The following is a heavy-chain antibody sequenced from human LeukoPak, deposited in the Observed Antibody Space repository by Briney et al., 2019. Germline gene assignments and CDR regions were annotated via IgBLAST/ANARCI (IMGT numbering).Heavy chain of an antibody. CDR1: EFIFSNYD. CDR2: IRYDGRSE. CDR3: ARTRLGTSTSFYFDL. D-gene: IGHD1-26*01. V-gene: IGHV3-30*02. J-gene: IGHJ4*02. Sequence: GGSLRLSCAASEFIFSNYDMHWVRQAPGRGLEWVTLIRYDGRSEHYSAYMQGRFTVSRDNSKNNLYLNMNNLRPEDTAVYYCARTRLGTSTSFYFDLWGQGTLVTVSS.